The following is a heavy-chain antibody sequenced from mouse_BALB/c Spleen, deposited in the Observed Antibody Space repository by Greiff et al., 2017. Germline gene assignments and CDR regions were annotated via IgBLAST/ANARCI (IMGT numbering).Heavy chain of an antibody. CDR3: ARESYGNYAMDY. V-gene: IGHV2-9*02. J-gene: IGHJ4*01. CDR2: IWAGGST. D-gene: IGHD1-1*02. Sequence: VKLVESGPGLVAPSQSLSITCTVSGFSLTSYGVHWVRQPPGKGLEWLGVIWAGGSTNYNSALMSRLSISKNNSKSQVFLKMNSLQTDDTAMYYCARESYGNYAMDYWGQGTSVTVSS. CDR1: GFSLTSYG.